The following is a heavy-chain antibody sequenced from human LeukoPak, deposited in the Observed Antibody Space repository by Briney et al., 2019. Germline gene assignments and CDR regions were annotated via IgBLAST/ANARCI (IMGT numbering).Heavy chain of an antibody. J-gene: IGHJ6*03. D-gene: IGHD3-10*01. Sequence: SETLSLTCTVSGGSISSYYWSWIRQPPGKGPEWIGYIYYSGSTNYNPSLKSRVTISVDTSKNQFSLKLSSVTAADTAVYYCARGRLWFGGKYYMDVWGKGTTVTVSS. CDR2: IYYSGST. CDR3: ARGRLWFGGKYYMDV. CDR1: GGSISSYY. V-gene: IGHV4-59*01.